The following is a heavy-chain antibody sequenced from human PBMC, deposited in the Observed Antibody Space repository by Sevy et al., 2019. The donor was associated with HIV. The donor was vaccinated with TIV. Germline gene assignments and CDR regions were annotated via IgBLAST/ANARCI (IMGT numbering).Heavy chain of an antibody. CDR2: IYYSGST. CDR1: GGSISNSY. D-gene: IGHD3-10*01. J-gene: IGHJ4*02. V-gene: IGHV4-59*01. Sequence: SETLSLTCTVSGGSISNSYWSWIRQPPGKGLEWIGYIYYSGSTNYTPSLKSRVTMSMDTSKNQFSLNLSSVTAADTAVYYCARGGGYYISGSLWGQGTLVTVSS. CDR3: ARGGGYYISGSL.